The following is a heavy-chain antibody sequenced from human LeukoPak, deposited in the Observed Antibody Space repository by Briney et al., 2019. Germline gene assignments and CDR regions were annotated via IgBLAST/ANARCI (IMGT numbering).Heavy chain of an antibody. V-gene: IGHV3-64D*09. J-gene: IGHJ4*02. CDR1: GLTFSSYA. Sequence: GGSLRLSCSASGLTFSSYAMHCVRQAPGKGLEYVSAINSNGGITFYADSMKGRFTISRDDSKNTLYLQMSSLRAEDTAIYYCVKGVAARLDYWGQGTLVTVSS. D-gene: IGHD6-6*01. CDR3: VKGVAARLDY. CDR2: INSNGGIT.